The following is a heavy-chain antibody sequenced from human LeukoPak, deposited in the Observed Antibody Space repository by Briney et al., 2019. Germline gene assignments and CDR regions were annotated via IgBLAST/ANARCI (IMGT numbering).Heavy chain of an antibody. V-gene: IGHV3-23*01. CDR3: AKGSVAGTEYFQH. CDR2: ISGSGGST. Sequence: GGSLRLSCAASGFTFSSNAMSWVRQAPGKGLEWVSAISGSGGSTYYADSVKGRFTISRDNSKNTLYLQMNSLRAEDTAVYYCAKGSVAGTEYFQHWGQGTLVTVSS. CDR1: GFTFSSNA. J-gene: IGHJ1*01. D-gene: IGHD6-19*01.